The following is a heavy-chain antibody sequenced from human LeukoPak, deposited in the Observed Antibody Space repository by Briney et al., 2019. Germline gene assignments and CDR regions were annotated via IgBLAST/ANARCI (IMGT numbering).Heavy chain of an antibody. D-gene: IGHD4-23*01. J-gene: IGHJ4*02. CDR3: ATGNDYGGNSDY. Sequence: SVKVSCKASGGTFSSYAISWVRQAPGQGLEWMGRIIPILGIANYAQKFQGRVTMTTDTSTSTAYMELRSLRSDDTAVYYCATGNDYGGNSDYWGQGTLVTVSS. CDR2: IIPILGIA. V-gene: IGHV1-69*04. CDR1: GGTFSSYA.